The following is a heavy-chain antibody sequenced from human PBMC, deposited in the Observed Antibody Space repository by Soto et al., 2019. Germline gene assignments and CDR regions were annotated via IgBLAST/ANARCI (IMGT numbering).Heavy chain of an antibody. CDR2: IYTSGST. CDR3: ARDLGYCSGGSCYSGWFDP. CDR1: GGSISSYY. D-gene: IGHD2-15*01. J-gene: IGHJ5*02. V-gene: IGHV4-4*07. Sequence: QVQLQESGPGLVKPSETLSLTCTVSGGSISSYYWSWIRQPAGKGLEWIGRIYTSGSTNYNPSLKSRVTMSVDTSKNQFSLKLSSVTAADTALYYCARDLGYCSGGSCYSGWFDPWGQGTLVTVSS.